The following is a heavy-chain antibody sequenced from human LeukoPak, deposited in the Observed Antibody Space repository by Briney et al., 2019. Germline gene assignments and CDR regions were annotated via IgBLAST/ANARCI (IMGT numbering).Heavy chain of an antibody. D-gene: IGHD2-2*01. Sequence: GASVKVSRKASGYTFTSYAMHWVRQAPGQRLEWMGWINAGNGNTKYSQKFQGRVTITRDTSASTAYMELSSLRSEDTAVYYCAREVDCSSTSCGNWFDPWGQGTLVTVSS. J-gene: IGHJ5*02. V-gene: IGHV1-3*01. CDR1: GYTFTSYA. CDR3: AREVDCSSTSCGNWFDP. CDR2: INAGNGNT.